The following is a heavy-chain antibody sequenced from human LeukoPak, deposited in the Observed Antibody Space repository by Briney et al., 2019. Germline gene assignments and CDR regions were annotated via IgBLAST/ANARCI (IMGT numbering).Heavy chain of an antibody. CDR3: ARGPNTSPITYYMDV. J-gene: IGHJ6*03. D-gene: IGHD5-24*01. Sequence: GASVKVSCKASGYTLTSYGISWVRQAPGQGLEWMGWISAYNGNTNYAQKLQGRVTMTTDTSTSTAYMELRSLRSDDTAVYYCARGPNTSPITYYMDVWGKGTTVTVSS. CDR1: GYTLTSYG. V-gene: IGHV1-18*01. CDR2: ISAYNGNT.